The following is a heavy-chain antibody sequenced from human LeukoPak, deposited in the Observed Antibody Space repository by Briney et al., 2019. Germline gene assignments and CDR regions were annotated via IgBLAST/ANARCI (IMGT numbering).Heavy chain of an antibody. CDR3: AKDTQWQYNSGMDV. CDR1: GFTFSTYE. V-gene: IGHV3-48*03. CDR2: ISSSGNTI. J-gene: IGHJ6*02. Sequence: GGSLRLSCAASGFTFSTYEMNWVRQAPGKGLEWVSYISSSGNTIYYADSLKGRFTISRDNAKNSLYLQMNSLRAEDTAVFYCAKDTQWQYNSGMDVWGQGTTVTVSS. D-gene: IGHD1-1*01.